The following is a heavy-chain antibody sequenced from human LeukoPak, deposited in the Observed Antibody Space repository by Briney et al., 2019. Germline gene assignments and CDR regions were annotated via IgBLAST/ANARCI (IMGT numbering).Heavy chain of an antibody. CDR3: AKDLHSGHFDY. CDR1: GFTFSSYG. J-gene: IGHJ4*02. Sequence: GGSLRLSCAASGFTFSSYGMHWVRQAPGKGLERVAVISYDGSNKCYADSVKGRFTISRDNSKNTLYLQMNSLRAEDTAVYYCAKDLHSGHFDYWGQGTLVTVSS. V-gene: IGHV3-30*18. D-gene: IGHD6-25*01. CDR2: ISYDGSNK.